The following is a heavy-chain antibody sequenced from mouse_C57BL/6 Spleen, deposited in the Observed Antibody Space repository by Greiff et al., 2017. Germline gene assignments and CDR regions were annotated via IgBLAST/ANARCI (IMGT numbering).Heavy chain of an antibody. CDR3: ARGDYSAGAMDY. CDR2: IYPGSGST. J-gene: IGHJ4*01. D-gene: IGHD1-1*01. Sequence: VQLQQPGAELVKPGASVKMSCKASGYTFTSYWITWVKQRPGQGLEWIGDIYPGSGSTNYNEKFKSKATLTVDTSSSTAYMQLSSLTSEDSAVYYCARGDYSAGAMDYWGQGTSVTVSS. CDR1: GYTFTSYW. V-gene: IGHV1-55*01.